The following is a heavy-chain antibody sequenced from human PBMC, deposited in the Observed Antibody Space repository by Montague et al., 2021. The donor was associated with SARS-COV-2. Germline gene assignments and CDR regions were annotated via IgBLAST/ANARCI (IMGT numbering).Heavy chain of an antibody. CDR3: ARRGLNNAFDI. Sequence: SETLSLTCSVSGDSISRSLDFWAWIRQPPGMGLEWIGSIYFTGKTYYHPSLKSRVTISIDTSKNHFTLRLRSVTAADSAVFYCARRGLNNAFDIWGLGTMITISS. CDR2: IYFTGKT. CDR1: GDSISRSLDF. V-gene: IGHV4-39*02. D-gene: IGHD4-17*01. J-gene: IGHJ3*02.